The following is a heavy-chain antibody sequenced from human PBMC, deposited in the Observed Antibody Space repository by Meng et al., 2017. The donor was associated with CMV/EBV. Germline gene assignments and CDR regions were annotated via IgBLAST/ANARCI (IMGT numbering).Heavy chain of an antibody. Sequence: QVQLVQSGAEVKKPGASVKVSCKASGYTFTSYYMHWVRQAPGQGLEWMGIINPSGGSTSYAQKFQGRVTMTRDTSTSTVYMELSSLRSEDTAVYYCARGMYYDFWSGYYPRLDYWGQGTLVTVS. V-gene: IGHV1-46*01. J-gene: IGHJ4*02. CDR1: GYTFTSYY. D-gene: IGHD3-3*01. CDR3: ARGMYYDFWSGYYPRLDY. CDR2: INPSGGST.